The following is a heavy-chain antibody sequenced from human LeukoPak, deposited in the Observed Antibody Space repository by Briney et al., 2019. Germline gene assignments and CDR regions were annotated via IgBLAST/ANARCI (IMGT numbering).Heavy chain of an antibody. CDR3: ARSYYDSSGRGDAFDI. V-gene: IGHV1-69*04. CDR1: VGTFISYA. J-gene: IGHJ3*02. Sequence: SVKVSCKASVGTFISYAISWVRQAPGQGLEWRGRIIPILGIANYAQKFQGRVTITADKSTSTAYMELSSLRSEDTAVYYCARSYYDSSGRGDAFDIWGQGTMVTVSS. CDR2: IIPILGIA. D-gene: IGHD3-22*01.